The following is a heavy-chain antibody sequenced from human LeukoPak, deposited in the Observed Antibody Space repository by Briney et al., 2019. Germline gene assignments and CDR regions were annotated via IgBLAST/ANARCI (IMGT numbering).Heavy chain of an antibody. CDR1: GFTFDDYA. J-gene: IGHJ4*02. V-gene: IGHV3-9*01. D-gene: IGHD6-19*01. CDR2: ISWNSGSI. CDR3: AKDERALAGTGGYFDY. Sequence: GRSLRLSCAASGFTFDDYAMHWVRQAPGKGLEWVSGISWNSGSIGYADSVKGRFTISRDNAKNSLYLQMNSLRAEDTALYYCAKDERALAGTGGYFDYWGQGTLVTVSS.